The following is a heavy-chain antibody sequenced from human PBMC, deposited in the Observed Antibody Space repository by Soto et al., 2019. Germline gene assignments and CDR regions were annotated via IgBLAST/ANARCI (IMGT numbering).Heavy chain of an antibody. Sequence: PGGSLRLSCAASGSTFSDYYMSWIRQAPGKGLEWVSYISDSSSNTNYGDSVKGRFTISRDNAKNLLYLQMNSLRAEDTAVYYCAKGEGYEWNYEFDPWAQGTLVTVSS. CDR3: AKGEGYEWNYEFDP. V-gene: IGHV3-11*06. CDR2: ISDSSSNT. CDR1: GSTFSDYY. J-gene: IGHJ5*02. D-gene: IGHD1-7*01.